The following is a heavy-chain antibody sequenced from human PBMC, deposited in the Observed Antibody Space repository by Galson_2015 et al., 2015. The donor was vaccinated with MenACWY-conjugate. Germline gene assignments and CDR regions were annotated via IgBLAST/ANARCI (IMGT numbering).Heavy chain of an antibody. Sequence: SLRLSCATSGLTFSNVWMSWVRQAPGKGLEWVARIKCRTDGGTTDYATPVKGRFTILRDDSTNTLYLQMNSLKIEDPAMYFCTRDRDVGGSRWWFDPWGQGTLVTVSS. CDR3: TRDRDVGGSRWWFDP. J-gene: IGHJ5*02. CDR2: IKCRTDGGTT. D-gene: IGHD2-15*01. CDR1: GLTFSNVW. V-gene: IGHV3-15*01.